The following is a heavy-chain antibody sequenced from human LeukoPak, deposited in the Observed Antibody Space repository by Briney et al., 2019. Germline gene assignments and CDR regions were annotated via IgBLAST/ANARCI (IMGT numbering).Heavy chain of an antibody. Sequence: GGSLRLSCAASGFTVSSNYMSWVRQAPGKGLEWVSVIYSGGSTYYADSVKGRFTISRDNSKNTLYLQMNSLRAEDTAVYYCATEYPPYYYYGMDVWGQGTTVTVSS. CDR3: ATEYPPYYYYGMDV. CDR1: GFTVSSNY. V-gene: IGHV3-66*01. J-gene: IGHJ6*02. CDR2: IYSGGST.